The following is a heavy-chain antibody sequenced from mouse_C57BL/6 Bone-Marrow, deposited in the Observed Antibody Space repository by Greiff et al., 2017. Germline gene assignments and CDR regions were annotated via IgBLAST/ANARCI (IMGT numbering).Heavy chain of an antibody. D-gene: IGHD2-1*01. Sequence: DVHLVESGGGLVQPGESLKLSCESNEYEFPSHDMSWVRKTPEKRLELVAAINSDGGSTYYPDTMERRVIISRDNTKKNLYLQMSSLRSEDTALYYCARRAMITTLFDYWGQGTTLTVSS. V-gene: IGHV5-2*01. CDR1: EYEFPSHD. CDR2: INSDGGST. CDR3: ARRAMITTLFDY. J-gene: IGHJ2*01.